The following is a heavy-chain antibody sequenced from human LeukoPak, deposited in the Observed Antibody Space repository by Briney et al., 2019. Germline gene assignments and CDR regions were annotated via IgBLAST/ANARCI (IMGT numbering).Heavy chain of an antibody. J-gene: IGHJ6*03. CDR2: IYTSGST. Sequence: SQTLSLTCTVSGGSIGSGSYYWSWIRQPAGKGLEWIGRIYTSGSTNYNPSLKSRVTISVDTSKNQFSLKLSSVTAADTAVYYCARDQWSYYYYYYMDVWGKGTTVTSP. D-gene: IGHD6-19*01. CDR3: ARDQWSYYYYYYMDV. V-gene: IGHV4-61*02. CDR1: GGSIGSGSYY.